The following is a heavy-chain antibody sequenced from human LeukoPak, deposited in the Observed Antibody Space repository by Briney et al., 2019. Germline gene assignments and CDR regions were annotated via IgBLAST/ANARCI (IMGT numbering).Heavy chain of an antibody. Sequence: GGSLRLSCAASGFTLSSYAMHWVRQAPGKGLEWVAVISYDGSNKYYADSVKGRFTISRDNSKNTLYLQMDSLRAEDTAVYYCARDSSGWYRYDNWFDPWGQGTLVTVSS. J-gene: IGHJ5*02. V-gene: IGHV3-30*04. CDR3: ARDSSGWYRYDNWFDP. D-gene: IGHD6-19*01. CDR2: ISYDGSNK. CDR1: GFTLSSYA.